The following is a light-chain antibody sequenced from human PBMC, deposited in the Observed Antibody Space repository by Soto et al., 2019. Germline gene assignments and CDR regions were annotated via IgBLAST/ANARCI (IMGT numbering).Light chain of an antibody. J-gene: IGKJ1*01. CDR3: QQYNNWPRT. V-gene: IGKV3-15*01. CDR2: GAS. CDR1: QSVNSN. Sequence: ETLMTQSAATLSVSPGERVTLSCRASQSVNSNLAWYQQKTGQAPRLLIYGASTRVTGIPARFSGSGSGTDFTLAISSLQSEDFAIYYCQQYNNWPRTFGQGTKVEI.